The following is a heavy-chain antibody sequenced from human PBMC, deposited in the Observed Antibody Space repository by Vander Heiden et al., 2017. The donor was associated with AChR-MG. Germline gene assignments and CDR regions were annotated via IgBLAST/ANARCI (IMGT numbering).Heavy chain of an antibody. J-gene: IGHJ4*02. D-gene: IGHD4-17*01. V-gene: IGHV3-30*03. CDR3: ASIHGYFDY. CDR1: GFTFSSYG. CDR2: ISYDGSNK. Sequence: QVQLVESGGGVVQPGRSLRLSCAASGFTFSSYGMHWVRQAPGKGLEWVAVISYDGSNKYYADSVKGRFTISRDNSKNTLYLQMNSLRAEDTAVYYCASIHGYFDYWGQGTLVTVSS.